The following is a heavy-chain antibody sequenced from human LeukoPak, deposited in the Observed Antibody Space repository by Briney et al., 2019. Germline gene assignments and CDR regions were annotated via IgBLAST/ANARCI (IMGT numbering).Heavy chain of an antibody. D-gene: IGHD1-1*01. Sequence: PGGSLRLSCAASGFTFSGYWMSWLRQAPGKGLEWVSYISSSGGAIYYADSVKGRFTISRDNAKNSLYLQMNSLRAEDTAVYYCARDHNERGDAFEIWGRGTMVTVSS. V-gene: IGHV3-48*04. J-gene: IGHJ3*02. CDR1: GFTFSGYW. CDR2: ISSSGGAI. CDR3: ARDHNERGDAFEI.